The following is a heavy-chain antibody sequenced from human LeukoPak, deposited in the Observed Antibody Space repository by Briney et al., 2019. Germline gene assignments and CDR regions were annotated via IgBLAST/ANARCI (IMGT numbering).Heavy chain of an antibody. J-gene: IGHJ3*02. Sequence: PSQTLSLTCTASGGSISSDVYDWSWIRQHPGKGLEWIGYIYYSGSTYYNPSLKSRLTISVDTSKNQFSLKLSSVTAADTAVYYCARRFRHAFDSGGEGTMVTVSS. V-gene: IGHV4-31*03. CDR2: IYYSGST. D-gene: IGHD2-21*01. CDR3: ARRFRHAFDS. CDR1: GGSISSDVYD.